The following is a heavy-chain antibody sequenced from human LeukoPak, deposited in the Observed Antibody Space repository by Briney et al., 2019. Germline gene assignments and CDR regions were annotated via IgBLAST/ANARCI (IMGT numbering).Heavy chain of an antibody. D-gene: IGHD4-17*01. CDR3: AKPDYVSGKDAFDI. CDR1: GFTFSSYS. Sequence: GGSLRLSCAASGFTFSSYSMNWVRQAPGKGLEWVSSISSSSSYIYYADSVKGRFTISRDNAKNSLYLQMNSLRAEDTAVYYCAKPDYVSGKDAFDIWGQGTMVTVSS. J-gene: IGHJ3*02. CDR2: ISSSSSYI. V-gene: IGHV3-21*04.